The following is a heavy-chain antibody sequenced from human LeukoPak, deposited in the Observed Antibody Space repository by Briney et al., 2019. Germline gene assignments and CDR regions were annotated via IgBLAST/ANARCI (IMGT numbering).Heavy chain of an antibody. CDR3: ARHHRDCGGDCYTIDY. V-gene: IGHV5-51*01. CDR1: GYSFTSYW. Sequence: NHGESLKISCKGSGYSFTSYWIGWVRQMPGKGLEWMGIIYPGDSDTRYSPSFQGQVTISADKSISTAYLQWSSLKASDTAMYYCARHHRDCGGDCYTIDYWGQGTLVTVSS. D-gene: IGHD2-21*02. CDR2: IYPGDSDT. J-gene: IGHJ4*02.